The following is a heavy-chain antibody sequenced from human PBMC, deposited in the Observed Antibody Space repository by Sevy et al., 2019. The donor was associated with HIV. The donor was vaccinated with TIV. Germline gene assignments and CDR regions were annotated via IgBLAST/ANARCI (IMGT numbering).Heavy chain of an antibody. J-gene: IGHJ6*02. CDR2: IRSKTDGGTT. Sequence: GGSLRLSCAASGFTFSNAWMSWVRQAPGKGLEWGGRIRSKTDGGTTDYAAPVKGRYTISRKDSKITLYLQMNSLKTEDTAVYYCTATIQLWLRGEGMDVWGQGTTVTVSS. CDR1: GFTFSNAW. V-gene: IGHV3-15*01. D-gene: IGHD5-18*01. CDR3: TATIQLWLRGEGMDV.